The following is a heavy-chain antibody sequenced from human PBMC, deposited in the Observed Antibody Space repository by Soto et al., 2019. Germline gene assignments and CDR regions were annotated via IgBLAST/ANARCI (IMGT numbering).Heavy chain of an antibody. D-gene: IGHD3-3*01. CDR3: ARGRASRTYYDFWSGYYTVWFDP. Sequence: ASVKVSCKASGYTFTSYDINWVRQATGQGLEWMGWMNPNSGNTGYAQKFQGRVTMARNTSISTAYMELSSLRSEDTAVYYCARGRASRTYYDFWSGYYTVWFDPWGQGTLVTVSS. CDR2: MNPNSGNT. V-gene: IGHV1-8*01. J-gene: IGHJ5*02. CDR1: GYTFTSYD.